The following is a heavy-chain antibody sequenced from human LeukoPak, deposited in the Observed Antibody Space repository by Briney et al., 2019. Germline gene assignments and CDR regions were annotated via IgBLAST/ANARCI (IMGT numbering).Heavy chain of an antibody. CDR2: IFTSGST. D-gene: IGHD4-23*01. J-gene: IGHJ4*02. CDR3: ARAGTTVVPFDY. CDR1: GGSMSSYY. Sequence: PSETLSLTCTVSGGSMSSYYWSWIRQPAGKGLEWIGRIFTSGSTNYNPSLKSRVTISVDTSKNQFSLKLSSVTAADTAVYYCARAGTTVVPFDYWGQGTLVTVSS. V-gene: IGHV4-4*07.